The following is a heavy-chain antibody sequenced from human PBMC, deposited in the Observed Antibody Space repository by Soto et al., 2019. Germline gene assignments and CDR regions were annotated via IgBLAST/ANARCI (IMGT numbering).Heavy chain of an antibody. V-gene: IGHV3-23*01. CDR1: GFTFSSYA. J-gene: IGHJ3*02. Sequence: EVQLLESGGGLVQPGGSLRLSCAASGFTFSSYAMSWVRQAPGKGLEWVSAISGSGGTTYYADSVKGRFTCSRDNSKNTLYLQMTSLRAEDTAVYYCAKTANGWFSAFDIWGQGTMVTVSS. CDR2: ISGSGGTT. D-gene: IGHD6-19*01. CDR3: AKTANGWFSAFDI.